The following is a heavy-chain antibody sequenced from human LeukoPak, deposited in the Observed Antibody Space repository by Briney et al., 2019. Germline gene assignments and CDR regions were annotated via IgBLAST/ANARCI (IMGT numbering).Heavy chain of an antibody. CDR3: AKVAKYYYGSETYYFFEH. V-gene: IGHV3-21*01. Sequence: GGSLRLSCAASGLTFSRYSMNWVRQAPGKGLEWVSSFSSKSGSIYYADSVKGRFTISRDNAKNSLYLQMNSLRVEDTAVYYCAKVAKYYYGSETYYFFEHWGQGTPVTASS. CDR1: GLTFSRYS. D-gene: IGHD3-10*01. J-gene: IGHJ4*02. CDR2: FSSKSGSI.